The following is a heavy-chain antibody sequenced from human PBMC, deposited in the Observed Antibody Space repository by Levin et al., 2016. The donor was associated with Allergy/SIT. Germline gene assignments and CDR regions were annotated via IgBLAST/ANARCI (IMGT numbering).Heavy chain of an antibody. Sequence: SETLSLTCTVSGTSISSHYWTWIRQPPGKGLESIGYIYYSGTTNYNPSLKSRATISVDTSKNQFSLKLSSVTTADTAVYYCARSGTEAIEYWGQGTLVTVSS. J-gene: IGHJ4*02. V-gene: IGHV4-59*11. D-gene: IGHD2-15*01. CDR1: GTSISSHY. CDR3: ARSGTEAIEY. CDR2: IYYSGTT.